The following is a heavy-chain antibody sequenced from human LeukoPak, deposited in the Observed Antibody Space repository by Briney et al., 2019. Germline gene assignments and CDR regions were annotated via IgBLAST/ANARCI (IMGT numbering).Heavy chain of an antibody. CDR3: AVHDYYGMDV. CDR1: GGSFSGYY. CDR2: INHSGST. Sequence: SETLSLTCAVYGGSFSGYYWSWIRQPPGKGLEWIGEINHSGSTYYNPSLKSRVTISVDTSKNQFSLKLSSVTAADTAVYYCAVHDYYGMDVWGQGTTVTVSS. V-gene: IGHV4-34*09. D-gene: IGHD1-1*01. J-gene: IGHJ6*02.